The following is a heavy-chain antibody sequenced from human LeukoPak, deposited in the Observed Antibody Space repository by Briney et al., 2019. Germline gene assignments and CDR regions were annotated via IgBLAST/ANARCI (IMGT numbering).Heavy chain of an antibody. CDR2: IYYSGST. J-gene: IGHJ4*02. D-gene: IGHD6-13*01. CDR1: GGSISSYY. Sequence: SETLSLTCTVSGGSISSYYWSWIRQPPGKGLEWIRYIYYSGSTNYNPSLKSRVTISVDTSKNQFSLKLSSVTAADTAVYYCAREGAAAGTSIDYWGQGTLVTVSS. V-gene: IGHV4-59*01. CDR3: AREGAAAGTSIDY.